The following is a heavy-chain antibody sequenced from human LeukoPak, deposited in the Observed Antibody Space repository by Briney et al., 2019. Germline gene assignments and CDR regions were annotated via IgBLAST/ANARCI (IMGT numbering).Heavy chain of an antibody. V-gene: IGHV3-23*01. D-gene: IGHD6-13*01. CDR3: AKDSALTAAAGPLTFDY. Sequence: GGSLQLSCAASGFTFSSYAMSWVRPAPGKGLEWVSAINGSGGSTYYADSVKGRFTISRDNSKNTLYLQMNSPRAEDTAVYYCAKDSALTAAAGPLTFDYWGQGTLVTVSS. CDR1: GFTFSSYA. J-gene: IGHJ4*02. CDR2: INGSGGST.